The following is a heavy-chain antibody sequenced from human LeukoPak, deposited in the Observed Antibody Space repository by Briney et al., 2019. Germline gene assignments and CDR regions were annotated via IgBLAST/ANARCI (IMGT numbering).Heavy chain of an antibody. Sequence: PGGSLRLSCAASGFTFSSYWMAWVRQAPGKGLEWVANIKQDGSEKYYVDSLKGRFTISRDNANKLLYLQMNSLRVEDTAVYYCARVGPPYYYYYMDVWGKGTTVTVSS. CDR3: ARVGPPYYYYYMDV. CDR2: IKQDGSEK. V-gene: IGHV3-7*01. J-gene: IGHJ6*03. CDR1: GFTFSSYW.